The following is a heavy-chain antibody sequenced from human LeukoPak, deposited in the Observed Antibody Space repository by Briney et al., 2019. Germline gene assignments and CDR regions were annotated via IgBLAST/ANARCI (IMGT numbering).Heavy chain of an antibody. V-gene: IGHV4-4*07. D-gene: IGHD3-10*01. CDR2: MYGSGSD. CDR3: ARDRGWQFSGQYFLDY. Sequence: SETLSLTCTVSGDSIRNYYWSWIRQPAGKGLEWIGRMYGSGSDEYNPSLKSRRTMSVDTSKRQFFQKPSSVTAADTAVYYCARDRGWQFSGQYFLDYWGQGTLVTVSS. J-gene: IGHJ4*02. CDR1: GDSIRNYY.